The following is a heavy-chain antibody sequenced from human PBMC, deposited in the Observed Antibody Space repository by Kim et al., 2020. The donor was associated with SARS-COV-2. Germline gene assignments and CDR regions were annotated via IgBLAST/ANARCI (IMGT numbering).Heavy chain of an antibody. D-gene: IGHD3-22*01. CDR3: AGRETFTMLIVTYNWFDP. V-gene: IGHV1-2*02. Sequence: ASVKVSCKASGYPFTDYYMHWVRQAPGQGLEWMGWINPNSGGTNYAQKFQGRVTMTRDTSISTAYMELNRLRSDDTAVYYCAGRETFTMLIVTYNWFDPWGQGTLVTVSS. J-gene: IGHJ5*02. CDR2: INPNSGGT. CDR1: GYPFTDYY.